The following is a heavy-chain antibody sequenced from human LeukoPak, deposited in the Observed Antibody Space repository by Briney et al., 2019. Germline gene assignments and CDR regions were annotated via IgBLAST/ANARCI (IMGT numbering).Heavy chain of an antibody. CDR1: GYTFTGYY. D-gene: IGHD7-27*01. V-gene: IGHV1-2*02. J-gene: IGHJ3*02. CDR3: AKSTNWGSISDGFDI. CDR2: INPNSGGA. Sequence: ASVKVSCKASGYTFTGYYIHWIRQAPGQGLEWMGWINPNSGGANYAQKFQGRVTMTRDTSISTVYMELTRLRFDDTAMYYCAKSTNWGSISDGFDIWGQGTMVTVAS.